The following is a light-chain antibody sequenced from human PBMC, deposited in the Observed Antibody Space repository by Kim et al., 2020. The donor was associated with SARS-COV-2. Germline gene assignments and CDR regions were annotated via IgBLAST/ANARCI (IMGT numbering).Light chain of an antibody. CDR1: NIGSKT. J-gene: IGLJ1*01. CDR2: YDS. V-gene: IGLV3-21*04. Sequence: SYELTQPPSVSVAPGKTARISCGGNNIGSKTVHWYQQRPGQAPVLVIYYDSDRPSGIPERFSGSNSGKTATLTISRVEAGDEADYYCQVWDSSSDHYVFGIGTKVTVL. CDR3: QVWDSSSDHYV.